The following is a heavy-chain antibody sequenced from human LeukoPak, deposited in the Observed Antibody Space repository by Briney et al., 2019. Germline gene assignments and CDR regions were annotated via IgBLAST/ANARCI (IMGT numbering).Heavy chain of an antibody. CDR3: ARVLWNGDYPRFDC. CDR1: GGTFSSYA. CDR2: IIPIFGTA. V-gene: IGHV1-69*05. Sequence: SVKVSCKASGGTFSSYAISWVRQAPGQGLEWMGGIIPIFGTANYAQKFQGRVTITTDESTSTAYMELNSLRAEDTAIYYCARVLWNGDYPRFDCWGQGTLVSVSS. D-gene: IGHD4-17*01. J-gene: IGHJ4*02.